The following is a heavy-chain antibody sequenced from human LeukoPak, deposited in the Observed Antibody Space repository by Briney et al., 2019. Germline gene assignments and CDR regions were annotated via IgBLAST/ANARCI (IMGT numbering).Heavy chain of an antibody. CDR1: GGSFSGYY. Sequence: SETLSLTCAVYGGSFSGYYWSWIRQPPGKGLEWIGGINHSGSTNYNPSLKSRVTISVDTSKNQFSLKLSSVTAADTAVYYCAIPALCGGDCYHAYYFDYWGQGTLVTVSS. CDR2: INHSGST. V-gene: IGHV4-34*01. D-gene: IGHD2-21*02. J-gene: IGHJ4*02. CDR3: AIPALCGGDCYHAYYFDY.